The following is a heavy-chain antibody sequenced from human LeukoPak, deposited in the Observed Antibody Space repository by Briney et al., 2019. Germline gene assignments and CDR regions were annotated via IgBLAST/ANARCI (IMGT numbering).Heavy chain of an antibody. V-gene: IGHV3-74*01. D-gene: IGHD3-10*01. CDR2: INSDGSRT. J-gene: IGHJ6*02. CDR3: AGVSMVLGRYYYGLDV. CDR1: GFTFSSYW. Sequence: GGSLRLSCTASGFTFSSYWMHWVRQVPGKGLVWVSRINSDGSRTSYADSVKGRFTISRDNAKNTLYLQMNSLRAEDTAVYFCAGVSMVLGRYYYGLDVWGRGATVTVSS.